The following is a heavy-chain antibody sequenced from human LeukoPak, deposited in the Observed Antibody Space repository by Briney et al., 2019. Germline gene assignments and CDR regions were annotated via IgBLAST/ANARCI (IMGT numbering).Heavy chain of an antibody. Sequence: GGSLRLSCVASGFTFGKYWMAWVRQAPGKGLEWVSAISGSGGSTYYADSVKGRFTISRDNSKNTLYLQMNSLRAEDTAVYYCAKDRWSLRFLDYWGQGTLVTVSS. D-gene: IGHD5-12*01. CDR3: AKDRWSLRFLDY. CDR1: GFTFGKYW. V-gene: IGHV3-23*01. J-gene: IGHJ4*02. CDR2: ISGSGGST.